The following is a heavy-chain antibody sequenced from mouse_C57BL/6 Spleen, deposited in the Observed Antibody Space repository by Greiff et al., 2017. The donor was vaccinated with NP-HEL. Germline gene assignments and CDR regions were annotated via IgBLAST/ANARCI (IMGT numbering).Heavy chain of an antibody. Sequence: EVQLQQSGPELVKPGASVKISCKASGYTFTDYYMNWVKQSHGKSLEWIGDINPNNGGTSYNQKFKGKATLTVDKSSSTAYMELRSLTSEDSAVYYCARELGPYFDYGGQGTTLTVSS. V-gene: IGHV1-26*01. CDR3: ARELGPYFDY. CDR2: INPNNGGT. CDR1: GYTFTDYY. J-gene: IGHJ2*01. D-gene: IGHD4-1*01.